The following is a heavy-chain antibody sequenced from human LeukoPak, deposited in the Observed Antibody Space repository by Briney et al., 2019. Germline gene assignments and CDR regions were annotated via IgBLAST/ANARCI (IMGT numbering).Heavy chain of an antibody. Sequence: SETLSLTCTVSGGPVSSGSYYWSWIRQPPGKGLEWIGYIYYSGSTNSNPSLTSRVTISIDTSKNQFSLKLSSVTAADTAVYYCARVNYYDSSGGEYYFDYWGQGTLVTVSS. V-gene: IGHV4-61*01. CDR2: IYYSGST. J-gene: IGHJ4*02. CDR3: ARVNYYDSSGGEYYFDY. D-gene: IGHD3-22*01. CDR1: GGPVSSGSYY.